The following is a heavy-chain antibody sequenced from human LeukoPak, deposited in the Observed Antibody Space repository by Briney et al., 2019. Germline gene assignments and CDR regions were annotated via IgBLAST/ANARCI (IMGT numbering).Heavy chain of an antibody. CDR3: AKSGIAAAGNPNWFDP. J-gene: IGHJ5*02. V-gene: IGHV3-23*01. CDR2: ISGSGQNT. D-gene: IGHD6-13*01. CDR1: GFTVSSNY. Sequence: GGSLRLSCAASGFTVSSNYMSWVRQSPGKGLDWVSAISGSGQNTHYADSVKGRFIISKDNSKKTLDLQMNSLRAEDTAVYYCAKSGIAAAGNPNWFDPWGQGTLVTVSS.